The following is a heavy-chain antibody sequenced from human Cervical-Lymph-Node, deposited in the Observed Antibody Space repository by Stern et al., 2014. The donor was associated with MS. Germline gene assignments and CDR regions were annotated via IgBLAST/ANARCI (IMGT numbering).Heavy chain of an antibody. J-gene: IGHJ4*02. CDR3: ARDSRHYDASYYFDS. V-gene: IGHV1-69*12. CDR2: VILILVTA. Sequence: QDQLVQSGAEVKKPGSSVKVSCQASGGTFSSYAINWVRQAPGQGPEWMGGVILILVTASDAQKYQGRVTMTADESTITAYMDLSSLRSEDTAVDYCARDSRHYDASYYFDSWGQGTLVTVSS. CDR1: GGTFSSYA. D-gene: IGHD3-16*01.